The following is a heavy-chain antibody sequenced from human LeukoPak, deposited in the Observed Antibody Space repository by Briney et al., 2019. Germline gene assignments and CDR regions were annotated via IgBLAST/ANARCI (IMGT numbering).Heavy chain of an antibody. D-gene: IGHD6-13*01. CDR2: IYYSGST. J-gene: IGHJ4*02. Sequence: SETLSLTCIVSGGSISSYYWSWIRHPPGKGLEWIGYIYYSGSTNYNPSLKSRVTISVDTSTNQFSLKLSSVTAADTAVYYCARGPGIAAAGPNTDYWGQGTLVTVSS. CDR1: GGSISSYY. V-gene: IGHV4-59*01. CDR3: ARGPGIAAAGPNTDY.